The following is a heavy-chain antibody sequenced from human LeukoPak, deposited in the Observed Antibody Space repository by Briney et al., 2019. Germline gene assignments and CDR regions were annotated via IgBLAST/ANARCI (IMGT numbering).Heavy chain of an antibody. J-gene: IGHJ4*02. CDR1: GFTFDDYG. CDR2: LYTGGTT. D-gene: IGHD1-1*01. Sequence: AGGSLRLSCAASGFTFDDYGMSWVRQAPGKGLEWVSLLYTGGTTYYADSVEGRFTISRDDSKNTIYLQMNSLRAEDTAVYYCARGGVNYWNPRYWGQGTLVTVSS. CDR3: ARGGVNYWNPRY. V-gene: IGHV3-53*01.